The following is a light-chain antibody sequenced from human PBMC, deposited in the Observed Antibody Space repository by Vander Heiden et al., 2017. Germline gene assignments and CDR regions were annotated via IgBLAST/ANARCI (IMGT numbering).Light chain of an antibody. V-gene: IGKV3-15*01. CDR2: GAS. Sequence: EIVMTQSPGTLSLSPGDRATLSCKTSQSVRGNLAWYQQKPGQAPRLLISGASTRATGIPARFSGSGSGTDYTLTISSLQSEDFAVYYCQQYDNWPPLTFGGGTKVEIK. CDR3: QQYDNWPPLT. CDR1: QSVRGN. J-gene: IGKJ4*01.